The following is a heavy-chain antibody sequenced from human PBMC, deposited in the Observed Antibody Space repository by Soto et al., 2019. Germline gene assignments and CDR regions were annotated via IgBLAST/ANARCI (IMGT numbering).Heavy chain of an antibody. CDR1: GGTFSSYA. V-gene: IGHV1-69*13. CDR3: AREPARYYYDSSGYYCEGMDV. J-gene: IGHJ6*02. D-gene: IGHD3-22*01. CDR2: IIPIFGTA. Sequence: SVKVSCKASGGTFSSYAISWVRQAPGQGLEWMGGIIPIFGTANHAQKFQGRVTITADESTSTAYMELSSLRSEDTAVYYCAREPARYYYDSSGYYCEGMDVWGQGTTVTVSS.